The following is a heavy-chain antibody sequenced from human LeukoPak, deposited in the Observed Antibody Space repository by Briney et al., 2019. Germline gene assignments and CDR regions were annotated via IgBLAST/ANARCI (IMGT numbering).Heavy chain of an antibody. J-gene: IGHJ6*03. CDR3: ARGPQLLFLGEHYMDV. V-gene: IGHV3-21*01. CDR2: ISSSSSYI. CDR1: GFTFSSYS. Sequence: PGGSLRLSCAASGFTFSSYSMNWVRQAPGKGLEWVSSISSSSSYIYYADSVKGRFTISRDNAKNSLYLQMNSLRAEDMAVYYCARGPQLLFLGEHYMDVWGKGTTVTISS. D-gene: IGHD1-1*01.